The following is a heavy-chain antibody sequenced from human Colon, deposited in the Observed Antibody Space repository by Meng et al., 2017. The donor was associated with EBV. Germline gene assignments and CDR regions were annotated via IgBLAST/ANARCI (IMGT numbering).Heavy chain of an antibody. Sequence: QLPLQESGPGLVKPSGTLSLPCGVSGVSISSNIRWTWVRQPPGKGLEWIGDIDDSGSTNYNPSLNSRISISLDKSKNHFSLKVNSVTAADTAVYYCARGKQDAWELLAYWGQGALVTVSS. CDR1: GVSISSNIR. CDR3: ARGKQDAWELLAY. V-gene: IGHV4-4*02. J-gene: IGHJ4*02. CDR2: IDDSGST. D-gene: IGHD1-26*01.